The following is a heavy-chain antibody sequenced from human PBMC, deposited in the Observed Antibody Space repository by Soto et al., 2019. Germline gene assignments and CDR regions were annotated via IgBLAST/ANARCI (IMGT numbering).Heavy chain of an antibody. CDR2: ISGSGDST. Sequence: PGGSLRLSCAASGFTFSSYAMNWVRQAPGKGLEWVSVISGSGDSTYYADSVKGRFTISRDNSKNTLYLQMNSLRAEDTAVYYCARGYVGALQDYWGQGTLVTVSS. CDR3: ARGYVGALQDY. CDR1: GFTFSSYA. V-gene: IGHV3-23*01. J-gene: IGHJ4*02. D-gene: IGHD1-26*01.